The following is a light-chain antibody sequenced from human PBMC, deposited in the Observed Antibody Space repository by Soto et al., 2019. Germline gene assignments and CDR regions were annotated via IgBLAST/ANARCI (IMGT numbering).Light chain of an antibody. Sequence: EIVLTQSPGTLSLSPGGRATLSCRASQSVSSSYLAWYQQKPGQAPRLLIYAASSRATGIPDRFSGSGSGTDFTLTISRLEPEDFAVYYCQQYGSSPQTFGQGTK. J-gene: IGKJ1*01. CDR3: QQYGSSPQT. V-gene: IGKV3-20*01. CDR2: AAS. CDR1: QSVSSSY.